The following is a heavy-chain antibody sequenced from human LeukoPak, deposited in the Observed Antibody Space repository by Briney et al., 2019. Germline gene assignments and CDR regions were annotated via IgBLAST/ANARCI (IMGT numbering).Heavy chain of an antibody. CDR2: INPSGGST. Sequence: ASEKVSCKASGYRFTSYDMHWVRQAPGQGLDWMGIINPSGGSTSYAQRFQGRVAMTRDTSTTTVYMEVNSLTSEDTAVYFCARDGPTAAPFDYWGQGTLVTVSS. J-gene: IGHJ4*02. V-gene: IGHV1-46*01. CDR3: ARDGPTAAPFDY. CDR1: GYRFTSYD. D-gene: IGHD2-2*01.